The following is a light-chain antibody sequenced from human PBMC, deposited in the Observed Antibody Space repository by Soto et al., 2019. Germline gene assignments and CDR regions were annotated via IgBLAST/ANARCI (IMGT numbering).Light chain of an antibody. CDR3: QKYNSAPQT. Sequence: DIQMTQSPSSLSASVGDRVTITCRASQGICNYLAWYQQKPGKVPKLLIYVASTLQSGVPSRFSGSGSGTDFTLTISSLQHEDVATYYCQKYNSAPQTFGQGTKVDIK. CDR2: VAS. J-gene: IGKJ1*01. CDR1: QGICNY. V-gene: IGKV1-27*01.